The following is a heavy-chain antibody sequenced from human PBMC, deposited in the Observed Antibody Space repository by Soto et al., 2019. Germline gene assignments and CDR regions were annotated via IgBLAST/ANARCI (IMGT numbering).Heavy chain of an antibody. J-gene: IGHJ6*02. CDR1: GFTFSSYG. CDR2: ISYDGSNK. CDR3: AKYGTRFENDYDHYYYYGMDV. Sequence: GGSLRLSCAASGFTFSSYGMHWVRQAPGKGLERVAVISYDGSNKYYADSLKGRFTISRDNSNNTLYLQMNSLRAEDTAVYYCAKYGTRFENDYDHYYYYGMDVWGQGTTVTVSS. D-gene: IGHD4-17*01. V-gene: IGHV3-30*18.